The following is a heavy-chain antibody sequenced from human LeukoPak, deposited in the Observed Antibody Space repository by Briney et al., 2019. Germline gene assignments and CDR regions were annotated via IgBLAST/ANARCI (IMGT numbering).Heavy chain of an antibody. CDR3: ARSRYFDWLFYFDY. Sequence: ASVKVSCKASGYTFTGYYMHWVRQAPGQGREWMGWINPNSGGTNYAQKFQGRVTMTRDTSISTAYMELSRLRSDDTAVYYCARSRYFDWLFYFDYWGQGTLVTVSS. D-gene: IGHD3-9*01. J-gene: IGHJ4*02. V-gene: IGHV1-2*02. CDR2: INPNSGGT. CDR1: GYTFTGYY.